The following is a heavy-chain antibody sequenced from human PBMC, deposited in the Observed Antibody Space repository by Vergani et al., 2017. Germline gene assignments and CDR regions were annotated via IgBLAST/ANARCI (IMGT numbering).Heavy chain of an antibody. CDR3: VKDAGSYENFFDS. CDR1: GGSISSRSYY. CDR2: LTGGGGST. Sequence: QLQESGPGLVKPSETLSLTCTVSGGSISSRSYYWGWVRQAPGKGLEWVSALTGGGGSTYYADSFKGRFIISRDNSRDTLYLQMNSLRPEDTATYYCVKDAGSYENFFDSWGKGTLVTVSS. V-gene: IGHV3-23*01. J-gene: IGHJ4*02. D-gene: IGHD1-26*01.